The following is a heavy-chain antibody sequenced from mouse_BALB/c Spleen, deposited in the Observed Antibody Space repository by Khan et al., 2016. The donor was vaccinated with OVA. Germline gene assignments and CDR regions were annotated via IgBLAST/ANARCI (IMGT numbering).Heavy chain of an antibody. CDR3: SRPPYVSYFMVY. J-gene: IGHJ4*01. Sequence: QIQLVQSGPELKKPGETVKISCKASGYTFTNYGLNWVKQAPGKGLQWMGWINTNTGEPTYAVDFKGRFAFSLETSASTAYLQINNLKNEDTATYFWSRPPYVSYFMVYWGQGTSVTVSS. D-gene: IGHD1-1*01. CDR1: GYTFTNYG. CDR2: INTNTGEP. V-gene: IGHV9-3-1*01.